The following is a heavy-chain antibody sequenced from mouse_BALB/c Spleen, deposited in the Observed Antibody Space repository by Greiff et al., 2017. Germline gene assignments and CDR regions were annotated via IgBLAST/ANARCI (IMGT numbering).Heavy chain of an antibody. CDR3: ARVAEAMDY. D-gene: IGHD1-1*01. J-gene: IGHJ4*01. CDR2: ISSGGSYT. Sequence: EVQGVESGGDLVKPGGSLKLSCAASGFTFSSYGMSWVRQTPDKRLEWVATISSGGSYTYYPDSVKGRFTISRDNAKNTLYLQMSSLKSEDTAMYYCARVAEAMDYWGQGTSVTVSS. V-gene: IGHV5-6*01. CDR1: GFTFSSYG.